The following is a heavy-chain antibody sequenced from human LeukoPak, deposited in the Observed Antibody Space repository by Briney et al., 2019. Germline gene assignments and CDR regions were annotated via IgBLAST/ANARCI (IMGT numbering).Heavy chain of an antibody. Sequence: ASVKVSCKASGYTFSSYAISWVRQAPGQGLEWMGGIIPIFGTANYAQKFQGRVTITADESTSTAYMELSSLRSEDTAVYYCARRPEIVGATEYYFDYWGQGTLVTVSS. V-gene: IGHV1-69*13. J-gene: IGHJ4*02. CDR3: ARRPEIVGATEYYFDY. D-gene: IGHD1-26*01. CDR2: IIPIFGTA. CDR1: GYTFSSYA.